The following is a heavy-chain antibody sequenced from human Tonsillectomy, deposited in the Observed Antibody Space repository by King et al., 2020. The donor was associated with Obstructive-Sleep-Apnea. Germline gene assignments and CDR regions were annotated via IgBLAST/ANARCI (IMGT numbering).Heavy chain of an antibody. CDR1: RFIFSDYS. CDR2: ISSDGGST. CDR3: VNRLRYGSPISRTDAFDN. Sequence: VQLVESGGGLVQPGGSRRLSCSASRFIFSDYSMHWVRQAPGKGLEYVSAISSDGGSTYYADSVKGRFIISRDTSKNTLYLQMSSLRAEDTAVYYCVNRLRYGSPISRTDAFDNW. D-gene: IGHD4-17*01. J-gene: IGHJ3*02. V-gene: IGHV3-64D*09.